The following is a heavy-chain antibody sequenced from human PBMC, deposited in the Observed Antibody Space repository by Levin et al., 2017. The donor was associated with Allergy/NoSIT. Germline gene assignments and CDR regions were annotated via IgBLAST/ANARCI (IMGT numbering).Heavy chain of an antibody. J-gene: IGHJ4*02. CDR3: ARDNYDILTGATYYFDY. D-gene: IGHD3-9*01. CDR1: GFTFSSYA. CDR2: IAYDGSNK. V-gene: IGHV3-30-3*01. Sequence: QAGGSLRLSCAASGFTFSSYAMHWVRQAPGKGLEWVAVIAYDGSNKYYADSVKGRFTISRDNSKNTLYLQMNSLRAEDTAVYYCARDNYDILTGATYYFDYWGQGTLVTVSS.